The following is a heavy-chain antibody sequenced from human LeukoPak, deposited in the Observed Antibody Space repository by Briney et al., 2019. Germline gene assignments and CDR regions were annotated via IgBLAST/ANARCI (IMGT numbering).Heavy chain of an antibody. CDR2: IFSSGSA. CDR3: ARRDFYYYYMDV. V-gene: IGHV4-4*08. Sequence: SETLSLTCNVSGGSISSYYWTWIRQPPGKALEWIGYIFSSGSAYYNPSLESRVTTSLDTSKNHFSLELSYVTAADTAIYYCARRDFYYYYMDVWGKGTTVTVSS. CDR1: GGSISSYY. J-gene: IGHJ6*03. D-gene: IGHD3-9*01.